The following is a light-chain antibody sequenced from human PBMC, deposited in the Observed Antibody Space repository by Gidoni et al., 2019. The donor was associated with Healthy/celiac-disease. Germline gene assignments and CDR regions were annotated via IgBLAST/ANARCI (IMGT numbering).Light chain of an antibody. CDR1: QSISSY. Sequence: IQMTQYPSSLSASVGVTVTITCRVSQSISSYLNWYQQRPGKAPKLLIYAASSLQSGVPSRFSGSGSGTDFTLTISSLQPEDFASYYCQQSYSTLYTFGQGTKLEIK. V-gene: IGKV1-39*01. CDR2: AAS. J-gene: IGKJ2*01. CDR3: QQSYSTLYT.